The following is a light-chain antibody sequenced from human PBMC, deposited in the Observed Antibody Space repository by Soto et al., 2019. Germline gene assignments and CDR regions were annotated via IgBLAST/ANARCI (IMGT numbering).Light chain of an antibody. CDR1: NIRSES. Sequence: SYELTQPPSLSVAPGQTARITCGGDNIRSESVHWYQQKPGQAPVLVVYDDRDRPSGVPERFSGSNSGNTATMTISGVEAGDEADYYCQVSPSSSDQCVFGGGTKLTVL. CDR2: DDR. J-gene: IGLJ2*01. V-gene: IGLV3-21*02. CDR3: QVSPSSSDQCV.